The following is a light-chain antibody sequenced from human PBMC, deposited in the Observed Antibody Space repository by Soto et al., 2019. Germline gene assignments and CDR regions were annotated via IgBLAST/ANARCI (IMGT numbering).Light chain of an antibody. V-gene: IGKV1-39*01. J-gene: IGKJ1*01. CDR3: QQSYSTPRT. CDR2: AAS. CDR1: QSISSY. Sequence: DIQMTQSPSSLSASVGDRVTITCRASQSISSYLNWYQQKPGKAPKLLIYAASSLQSGVPSRFSGSGSGTDFTLTISSLQPEEFATDDGQQSYSTPRTVGQGTKVEIK.